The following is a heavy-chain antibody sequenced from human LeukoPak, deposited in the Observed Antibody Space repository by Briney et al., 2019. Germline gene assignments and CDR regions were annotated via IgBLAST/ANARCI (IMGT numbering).Heavy chain of an antibody. Sequence: SETLSLTCTVSGGSISSGDYYWSWIRQPPGKGLEWIGYIYYSGSTYYNPSLKSRVTISVDTSKNQFSLKLSSVTAADTAVYYCARAQSSTYYYDSSGYYQHFDYWGQGTLVTVSS. CDR1: GGSISSGDYY. CDR2: IYYSGST. D-gene: IGHD3-22*01. CDR3: ARAQSSTYYYDSSGYYQHFDY. J-gene: IGHJ4*02. V-gene: IGHV4-30-4*01.